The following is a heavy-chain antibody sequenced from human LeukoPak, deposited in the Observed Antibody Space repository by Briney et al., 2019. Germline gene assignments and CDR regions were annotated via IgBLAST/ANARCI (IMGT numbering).Heavy chain of an antibody. CDR2: INHSGST. CDR1: GGSFSGYY. V-gene: IGHV4-34*01. D-gene: IGHD1-26*01. J-gene: IGHJ4*02. CDR3: ARILSGSYHGRVNYYFDY. Sequence: TSETLSLTCAVYGGSFSGYYWSWIRQPPGKGLEWIGEINHSGSTNYNPSLKSRVTISVDTSKNQFSLKLSSVTAADTAVYYCARILSGSYHGRVNYYFDYWGQGTLVTVSS.